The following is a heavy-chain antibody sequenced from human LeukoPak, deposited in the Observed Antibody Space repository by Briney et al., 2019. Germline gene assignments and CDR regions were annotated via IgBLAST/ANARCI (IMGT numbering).Heavy chain of an antibody. CDR2: IRRGVGST. D-gene: IGHD1-1*01. Sequence: GGSLRLSCAASGFTFSSYDLSWVRQAPGRGLECVSAIRRGVGSTYYADSVKGRFTISRDNSKNTLYLQMNNLRADDTAVYYCAKKGQADDNGKPDWGQGTLVTVSS. J-gene: IGHJ4*02. CDR3: AKKGQADDNGKPD. V-gene: IGHV3-23*01. CDR1: GFTFSSYD.